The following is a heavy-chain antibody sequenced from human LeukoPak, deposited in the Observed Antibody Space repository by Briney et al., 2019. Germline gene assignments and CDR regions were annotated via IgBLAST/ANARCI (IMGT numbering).Heavy chain of an antibody. CDR1: GFTFSSYE. CDR2: ISSSGSTI. J-gene: IGHJ6*03. Sequence: GGSLRLSCAASGFTFSSYEMNWVRQAPGKGLEWVSYISSSGSTIYYADSVKGRFTISRDNAKNSLYLQMNSLRAEDTAVYYCARVEGSGWYHYYYYMDVWGKGTTVTVSS. V-gene: IGHV3-48*03. CDR3: ARVEGSGWYHYYYYMDV. D-gene: IGHD6-19*01.